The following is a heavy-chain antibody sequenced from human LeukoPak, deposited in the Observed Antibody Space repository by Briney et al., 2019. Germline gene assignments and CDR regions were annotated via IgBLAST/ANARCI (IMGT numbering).Heavy chain of an antibody. CDR1: GYSFTSYW. D-gene: IGHD2-15*01. CDR3: ARREGAYCSGGSCYLFDY. V-gene: IGHV5-51*04. J-gene: IGHJ4*02. CDR2: IYPGDSDT. Sequence: GGPLRLSCKGSGYSFTSYWIGWVRQMPGKGLEWMGIIYPGDSDTRYSPSFQGQVTISADNPISTAYLQWSSLKASDTAMYYCARREGAYCSGGSCYLFDYWGQGTLVTVSS.